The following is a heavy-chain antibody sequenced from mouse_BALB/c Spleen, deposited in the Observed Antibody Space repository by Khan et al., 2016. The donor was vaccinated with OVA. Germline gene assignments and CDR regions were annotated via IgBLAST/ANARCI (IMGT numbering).Heavy chain of an antibody. Sequence: QVQLQQSGAELARPGASVRMSCKASGYTFTSNTMNWIKQRPGQGLEWIGYINPRSGYTNYNQNFKDKATLTADKSSSTAYMQLSSLTSEDSAVYYCARRTTGYTMDSWGQGTSVTVSS. CDR3: ARRTTGYTMDS. D-gene: IGHD2-14*01. CDR1: GYTFTSNT. CDR2: INPRSGYT. J-gene: IGHJ4*01. V-gene: IGHV1-4*01.